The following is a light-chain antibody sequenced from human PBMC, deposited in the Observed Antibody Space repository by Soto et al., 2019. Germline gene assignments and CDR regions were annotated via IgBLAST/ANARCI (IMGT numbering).Light chain of an antibody. Sequence: QAVVTQPPSASGTPGQRVTISCSGSSSNIGSNTVNWYQQLPGTAPKPLIYSNNQRPSGVPDRFSGSKSGTSASLAISGLQSEDEADYYCAAWDDSLNGHYVFGTGTKVTVL. J-gene: IGLJ1*01. CDR2: SNN. CDR3: AAWDDSLNGHYV. CDR1: SSNIGSNT. V-gene: IGLV1-44*01.